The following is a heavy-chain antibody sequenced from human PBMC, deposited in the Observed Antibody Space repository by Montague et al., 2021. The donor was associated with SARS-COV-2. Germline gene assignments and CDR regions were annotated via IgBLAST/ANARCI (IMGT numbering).Heavy chain of an antibody. CDR3: ARLRDGVVPSPILGVGPFYSYYYMDV. CDR2: INHSGSA. J-gene: IGHJ6*03. D-gene: IGHD3-10*01. Sequence: SETLSLTCAVYGGSFSGYYWNWIRQPPGKGLEWIGEINHSGSAKYNPSLKRRVTISVDTSKNQLSLKLTSVAAADTAVYYCARLRDGVVPSPILGVGPFYSYYYMDVWGRGTPVTVSS. CDR1: GGSFSGYY. V-gene: IGHV4-34*01.